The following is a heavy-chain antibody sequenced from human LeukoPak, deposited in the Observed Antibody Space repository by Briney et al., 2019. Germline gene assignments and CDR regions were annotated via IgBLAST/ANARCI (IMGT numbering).Heavy chain of an antibody. Sequence: GGSLRLSCAASGFTFSGYTMNWVRQAPGKGLEWVSSISSSNSSIYYADSVKGRFPISRDNAENSLYLQMHSLRAEDTAVYYCARSGYNWNDVIFFDYWGQGTLVTVSS. J-gene: IGHJ4*02. CDR1: GFTFSGYT. D-gene: IGHD1-1*01. CDR2: ISSSNSSI. CDR3: ARSGYNWNDVIFFDY. V-gene: IGHV3-21*01.